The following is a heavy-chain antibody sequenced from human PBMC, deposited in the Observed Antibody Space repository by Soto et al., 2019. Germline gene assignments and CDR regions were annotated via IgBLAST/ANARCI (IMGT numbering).Heavy chain of an antibody. Sequence: GGSLRLSCAASGFTFSGSAMHWVRQASGKGLEWVGRIRSKANSYATAYAASVKGRFTISRDDSKNTAYLQMNSLKTEDTAGYYCTRLPSIVGATDDFDIWGQGTMVTVSS. D-gene: IGHD1-26*01. J-gene: IGHJ3*02. CDR1: GFTFSGSA. V-gene: IGHV3-73*01. CDR3: TRLPSIVGATDDFDI. CDR2: IRSKANSYAT.